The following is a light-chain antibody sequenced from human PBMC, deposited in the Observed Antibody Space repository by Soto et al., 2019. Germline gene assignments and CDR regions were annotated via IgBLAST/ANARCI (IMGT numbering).Light chain of an antibody. CDR3: QQYETFSGT. CDR1: QSISSR. J-gene: IGKJ1*01. Sequence: DIQMTQSPYTLSAFVGDRVTITCRASQSISSRLAWYQEKPGKAPRLLIYDASALPRGVPSRFSGSGSGTKFTLTIASLQPDDFATYYCQQYETFSGTFGPGTKV. CDR2: DAS. V-gene: IGKV1-5*01.